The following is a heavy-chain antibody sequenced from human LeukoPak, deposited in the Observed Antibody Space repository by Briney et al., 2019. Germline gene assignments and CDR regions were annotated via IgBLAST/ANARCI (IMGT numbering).Heavy chain of an antibody. D-gene: IGHD3-3*01. CDR3: ARSFDFWSGYSPFDP. V-gene: IGHV4-59*01. Sequence: SETLSLTCTVSGGSISSYYWMWMRQPPGKGLEGIGYIYYSWSTNYNPSLKRRVTISVDTSKNHFFLKRSPVTAAGTAVYYCARSFDFWSGYSPFDPWGQGTLVTVS. J-gene: IGHJ5*02. CDR1: GGSISSYY. CDR2: IYYSWST.